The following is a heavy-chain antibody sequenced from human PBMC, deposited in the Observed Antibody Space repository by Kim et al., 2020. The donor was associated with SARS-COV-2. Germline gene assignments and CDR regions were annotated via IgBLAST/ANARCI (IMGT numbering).Heavy chain of an antibody. V-gene: IGHV3-21*01. D-gene: IGHD2-8*02. CDR2: ISSSSSYI. CDR3: ARDLVGPTGPGGY. CDR1: GFTFSSYS. J-gene: IGHJ4*02. Sequence: GGSLRLSCAASGFTFSSYSMNWVRQAPGKGLEWVSSISSSSSYIYYADSVKGRFTISRDNAKNSLYLQMNSLRAEDTAVYYCARDLVGPTGPGGYWGQGTLVTVSS.